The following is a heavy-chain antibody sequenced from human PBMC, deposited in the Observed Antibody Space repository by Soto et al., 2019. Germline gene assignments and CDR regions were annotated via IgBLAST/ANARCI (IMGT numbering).Heavy chain of an antibody. Sequence: EVQLVESGGGLIQPGGSLRLSCAASGFTVSSNYMSWVRQAPGKGLEWVSVIYSGGSTYYADSVNGRFTISRDNSKNTLYLQMNSRRAEDTAVYYCAREVGGWGNWFDPWGQGTLVTVSS. D-gene: IGHD6-19*01. V-gene: IGHV3-53*01. J-gene: IGHJ5*02. CDR3: AREVGGWGNWFDP. CDR1: GFTVSSNY. CDR2: IYSGGST.